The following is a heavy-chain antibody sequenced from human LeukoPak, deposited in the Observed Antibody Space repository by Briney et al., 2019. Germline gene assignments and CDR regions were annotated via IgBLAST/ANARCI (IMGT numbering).Heavy chain of an antibody. V-gene: IGHV3-74*01. Sequence: GGSLRLSCAASGFTFSSYWMHWVRQAPGKGLVWVSRINTDGSSTSYADSVKGRFTISRDNAKNTLYLQMNSLRAEDTAVYYCARDKLNGIEPTYFDYWGQGTLVTVSS. CDR2: INTDGSST. D-gene: IGHD1-26*01. CDR1: GFTFSSYW. J-gene: IGHJ4*02. CDR3: ARDKLNGIEPTYFDY.